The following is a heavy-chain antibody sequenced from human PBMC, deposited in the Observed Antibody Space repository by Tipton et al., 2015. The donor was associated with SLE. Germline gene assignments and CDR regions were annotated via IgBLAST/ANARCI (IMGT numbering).Heavy chain of an antibody. V-gene: IGHV1-3*01. D-gene: IGHD1-26*01. CDR3: ARDSMDSGSYDY. Sequence: QLVQSGAEVKKSGASVKVSCKASGYTFTSYAMHWVRQDPGQRLEWMGWINAGNGNTKYSQKFQGRVTITRDTSASTAYMELSGLRSEDTAVYYCARDSMDSGSYDYWGQGTLVTVSS. CDR2: INAGNGNT. J-gene: IGHJ4*02. CDR1: GYTFTSYA.